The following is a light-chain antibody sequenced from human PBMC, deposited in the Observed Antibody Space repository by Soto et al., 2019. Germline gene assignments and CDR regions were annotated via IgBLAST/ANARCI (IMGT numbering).Light chain of an antibody. CDR1: QSISSW. J-gene: IGKJ1*01. V-gene: IGKV1-5*03. CDR3: QQYNSSYRT. Sequence: DIQMTQSPSTLSASVGDRVTITCRASQSISSWLAWYQQKPGKAPKLLIYKASSLESGVPSRFSGSGSGTEFTLTISSLQPDDFATYYCQQYNSSYRTFGQGTKVDIK. CDR2: KAS.